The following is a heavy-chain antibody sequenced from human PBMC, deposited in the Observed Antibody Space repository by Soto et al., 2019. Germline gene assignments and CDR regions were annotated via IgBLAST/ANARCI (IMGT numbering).Heavy chain of an antibody. J-gene: IGHJ5*02. V-gene: IGHV3-48*03. CDR2: ISSSGTTI. CDR3: ARVRIFGVPGWFDP. Sequence: EVQLVESGGGLVQPGGSLRLSCAASGFTFSKYEMNWVRQAPGKGLEWVSYISSSGTTIYYADSVKGRFTISRDNAKNSLYLQMNSLRAEDTAVYYCARVRIFGVPGWFDPWCQGTLVTVSS. D-gene: IGHD3-3*01. CDR1: GFTFSKYE.